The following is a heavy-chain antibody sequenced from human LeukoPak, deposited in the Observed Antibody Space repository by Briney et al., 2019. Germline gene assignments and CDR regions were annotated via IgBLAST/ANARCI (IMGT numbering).Heavy chain of an antibody. D-gene: IGHD6-6*01. Sequence: PSETLSLTCAVYGGSVSGYYWSWIRQPPGKVLEWIGEINHSGSTNYNPSLKSRVTISVDTSKNQFSLKLSSVTAADTAVYYCASEALYSSSTDDYWGQGTLVTVPS. J-gene: IGHJ4*02. CDR3: ASEALYSSSTDDY. CDR2: INHSGST. V-gene: IGHV4-34*01. CDR1: GGSVSGYY.